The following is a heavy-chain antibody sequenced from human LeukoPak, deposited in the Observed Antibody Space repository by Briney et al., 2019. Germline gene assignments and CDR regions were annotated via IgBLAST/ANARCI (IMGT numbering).Heavy chain of an antibody. CDR1: GFTFSSYS. CDR2: ISSSSSYI. D-gene: IGHD3-22*01. V-gene: IGHV3-21*01. CDR3: ARVRSSYYYDSSSYYHYDGFDI. J-gene: IGHJ3*02. Sequence: GGSLRLFCAASGFTFSSYSMNWVRQAPGKGLEWVSSISSSSSYIYYADSVKGGFTISRDNAKNSLSLQMNSLRAEDTAVYFCARVRSSYYYDSSSYYHYDGFDIWGQGTMVTVSS.